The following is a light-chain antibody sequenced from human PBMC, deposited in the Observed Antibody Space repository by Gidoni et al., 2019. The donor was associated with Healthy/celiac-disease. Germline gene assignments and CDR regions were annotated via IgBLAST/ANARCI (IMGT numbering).Light chain of an antibody. J-gene: IGKJ4*01. CDR2: GAS. Sequence: EIVMTQSPATLSVSPGERATLSCRASQSVSSNLAWYQQKPGQAPRLLIYGASTRATGIPARLSGSGSGTEFTLTISSLQSEDFAVYYCQQYNNWILLTFGGGTKVEIK. CDR3: QQYNNWILLT. CDR1: QSVSSN. V-gene: IGKV3-15*01.